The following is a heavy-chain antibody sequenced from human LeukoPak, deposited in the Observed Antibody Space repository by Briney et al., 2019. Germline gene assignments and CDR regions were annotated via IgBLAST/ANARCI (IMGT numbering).Heavy chain of an antibody. CDR3: ARGPFRLYGSGRGGVRPNWFDP. Sequence: SETLSLTCAVYGGSFSGYYWSWIRQPPGKGLEWIGEINHSGSTNYNPSLKSRVTISVDTSKNQFSLKLSSVTAADTAVYYCARGPFRLYGSGRGGVRPNWFDPWGQGTLVTVSS. CDR2: INHSGST. D-gene: IGHD3-10*01. J-gene: IGHJ5*02. V-gene: IGHV4-34*01. CDR1: GGSFSGYY.